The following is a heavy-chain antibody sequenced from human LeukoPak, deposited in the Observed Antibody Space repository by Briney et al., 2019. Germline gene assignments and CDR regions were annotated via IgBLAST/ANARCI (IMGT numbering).Heavy chain of an antibody. D-gene: IGHD3-22*01. J-gene: IGHJ4*02. CDR1: GYTFTGYY. CDR3: ARDGHDSSGYYPDY. CDR2: IKPNSGGT. V-gene: IGHV1-2*02. Sequence: ASVKVSCKASGYTFTGYYIHWVRQAPGQGLEWMGWIKPNSGGTNSAQKFQGRVTMTRDTSISTAYMELSGLRSDDTAVYYCARDGHDSSGYYPDYWGQGTLVTVSS.